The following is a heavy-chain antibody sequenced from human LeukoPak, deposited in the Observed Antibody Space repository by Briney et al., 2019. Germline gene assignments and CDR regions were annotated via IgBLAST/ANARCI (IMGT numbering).Heavy chain of an antibody. D-gene: IGHD3-22*01. CDR2: INPNSDGT. CDR1: GYTFTVYY. J-gene: IGHJ4*02. V-gene: IGHV1-2*02. Sequence: ASVKVSCKASGYTFTVYYMHWVREAPGQGLDWMGWINPNSDGTNYAQKFQGRVTMTRDTSTSTAYMELSRLRSDDTAVYYCARDQLRGDYYDSSVYSYGSGFDYWGQGTLVTVSS. CDR3: ARDQLRGDYYDSSVYSYGSGFDY.